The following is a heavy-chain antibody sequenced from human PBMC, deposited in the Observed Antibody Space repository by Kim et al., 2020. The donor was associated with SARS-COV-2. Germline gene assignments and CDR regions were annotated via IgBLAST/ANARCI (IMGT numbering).Heavy chain of an antibody. CDR2: ISYDGSNK. J-gene: IGHJ4*02. CDR1: GFTFSSYA. V-gene: IGHV3-30*04. CDR3: ARDMGMATTFDY. D-gene: IGHD1-1*01. Sequence: GGSMRLSCAAAGFTFSSYAMHWVRQAPGKGLEWVAVISYDGSNKNYAESVKGRFTISRDNSKNTLYLQMNSLRAEDTAVYYCARDMGMATTFDYWGQGTLVTVSS.